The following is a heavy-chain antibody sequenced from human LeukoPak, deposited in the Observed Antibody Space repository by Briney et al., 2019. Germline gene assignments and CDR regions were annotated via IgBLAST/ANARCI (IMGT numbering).Heavy chain of an antibody. CDR3: ARARDIRAFDY. CDR1: GGSISSYY. V-gene: IGHV4-59*01. J-gene: IGHJ4*02. CDR2: IYYSGST. D-gene: IGHD2-15*01. Sequence: SETLSLTCTVSGGSISSYYWSWIRQPPGKGLEWIGYIYYSGSTNYNPSLKSRVTISVDTSKNQFSLKLRSVTAADTAVYYCARARDIRAFDYWGQGTLVTVSP.